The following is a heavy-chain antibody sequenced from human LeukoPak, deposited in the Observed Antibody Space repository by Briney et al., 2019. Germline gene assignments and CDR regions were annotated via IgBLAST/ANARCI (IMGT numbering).Heavy chain of an antibody. Sequence: PGGSLRLSCAASGFTFSSYSMTWVRQAPGKGLEWVSYISGSSSLIYYADSVKGRVTISRDNAKDSLYLQMTSLRDEDTAVYYCARVSGSYYFDYWGQGTLVTVSP. CDR2: ISGSSSLI. CDR1: GFTFSSYS. D-gene: IGHD3-10*01. CDR3: ARVSGSYYFDY. V-gene: IGHV3-48*02. J-gene: IGHJ4*02.